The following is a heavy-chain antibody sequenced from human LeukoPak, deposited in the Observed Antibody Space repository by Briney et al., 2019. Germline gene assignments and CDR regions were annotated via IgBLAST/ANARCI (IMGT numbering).Heavy chain of an antibody. CDR3: ARDPTGRLRFLEWVYFDY. CDR2: INPNSGGT. V-gene: IGHV1-2*02. Sequence: ASVKVSCKASGYTFTGYYMHWVRQAPGQGLEWMGWINPNSGGTNYAQKFQGRVTMTRDPSISTAYMELSRLGSDDTAVYYCARDPTGRLRFLEWVYFDYWGQGTLVTVSS. D-gene: IGHD3-3*01. J-gene: IGHJ4*02. CDR1: GYTFTGYY.